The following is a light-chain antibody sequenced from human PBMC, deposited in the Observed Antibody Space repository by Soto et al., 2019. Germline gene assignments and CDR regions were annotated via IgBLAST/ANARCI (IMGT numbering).Light chain of an antibody. CDR3: TSYTSSSSLYV. Sequence: QSALTQPASVSGSPGQSITISCTGTSCDVGGYNYVSWYQQPPGTAPKLMIYDVSNRPSGVSNRFSGSKSGNAASLTISGLHAEDEADYYCTSYTSSSSLYVFGTGTKLTVL. J-gene: IGLJ1*01. V-gene: IGLV2-14*01. CDR1: SCDVGGYNY. CDR2: DVS.